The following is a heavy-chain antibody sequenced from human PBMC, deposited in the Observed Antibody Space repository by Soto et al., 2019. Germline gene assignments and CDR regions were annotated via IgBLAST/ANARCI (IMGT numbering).Heavy chain of an antibody. V-gene: IGHV1-69*13. Sequence: SVKVSCKASGGTFSDFTINWVRQAPGQRLEWMGGIIPIFDTANYAENFQGRVTITADESTSTSFMEVSSLRSEDTAVCYCARNGTLTGYSYGMDVWGPGTMVTVSS. CDR1: GGTFSDFT. CDR2: IIPIFDTA. CDR3: ARNGTLTGYSYGMDV. D-gene: IGHD1-1*01. J-gene: IGHJ6*02.